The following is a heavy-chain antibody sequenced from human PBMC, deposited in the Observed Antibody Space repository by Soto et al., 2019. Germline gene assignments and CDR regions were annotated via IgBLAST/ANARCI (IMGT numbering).Heavy chain of an antibody. CDR1: GFTFSSYA. V-gene: IGHV3-23*01. CDR2: ISGSGGST. CDR3: AKAFNGGSSMLSDYYYGMDV. D-gene: IGHD6-6*01. J-gene: IGHJ6*02. Sequence: GGSLRLSCAASGFTFSSYAMSWVRQAPGKGLEWVSAISGSGGSTYYADSVKGRFTISRNNSKNTLYLQMNSLRAEDTAVYYCAKAFNGGSSMLSDYYYGMDVWGQGTTVTVSS.